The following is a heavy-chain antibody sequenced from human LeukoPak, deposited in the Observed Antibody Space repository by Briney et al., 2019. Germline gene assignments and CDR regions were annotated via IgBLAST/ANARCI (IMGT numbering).Heavy chain of an antibody. CDR2: IRYDGSNK. CDR3: VKDNPLDY. Sequence: PGGSLRLSCAASGFTFSSYGMLWVRQAPGKGLEWVAFIRYDGSNKFYADSVKGRFTIPRDNSKNTLYLQMNNLRAEDTALYYCVKDNPLDYWGQGTLVIVSS. V-gene: IGHV3-30*02. CDR1: GFTFSSYG. J-gene: IGHJ4*02.